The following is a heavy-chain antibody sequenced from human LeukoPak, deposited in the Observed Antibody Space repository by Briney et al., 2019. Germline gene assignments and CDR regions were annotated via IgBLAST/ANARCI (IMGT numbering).Heavy chain of an antibody. CDR1: GGSISSYY. V-gene: IGHV4-59*08. D-gene: IGHD6-13*01. Sequence: SETLSLSCTVSGGSISSYYRNWIRQPPGKGLEWIGYIYYSGSTNYNPSLKSRVIISVDTSKNQFSLKLSSVTAADTAVYYCARHGSSWSYYFDYWGQGTLVTVSS. CDR2: IYYSGST. CDR3: ARHGSSWSYYFDY. J-gene: IGHJ4*02.